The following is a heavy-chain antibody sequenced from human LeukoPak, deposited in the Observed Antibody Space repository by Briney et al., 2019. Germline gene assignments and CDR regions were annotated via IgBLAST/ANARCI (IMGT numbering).Heavy chain of an antibody. J-gene: IGHJ4*02. D-gene: IGHD6-19*01. V-gene: IGHV3-21*01. CDR2: ISSSSSYI. CDR3: ARGLSGWLLDY. CDR1: GFTFSSYG. Sequence: GGSLRLSCAASGFTFSSYGMNWVRQAPGKGLEWVSSISSSSSYIYYADSVKGRFTISRDNAKNSLYLQMNSLRAEDTAVYYCARGLSGWLLDYWGQGTLVTVSS.